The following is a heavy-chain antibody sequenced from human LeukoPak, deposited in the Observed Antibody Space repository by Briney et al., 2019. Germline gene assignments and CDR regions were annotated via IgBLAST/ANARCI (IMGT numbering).Heavy chain of an antibody. CDR1: GGSISSYY. Sequence: PSETLSLTCTVSGGSISSYYWSWIRQPPGKGLEWIGYIYYSGSTNYNPSLKSRVTISVDTSKNQFSLKLSSVTAADTAVYYCARVGYSYGKLHYYYYGMDVWGQGTTVTVSS. V-gene: IGHV4-59*01. CDR3: ARVGYSYGKLHYYYYGMDV. D-gene: IGHD5-18*01. J-gene: IGHJ6*02. CDR2: IYYSGST.